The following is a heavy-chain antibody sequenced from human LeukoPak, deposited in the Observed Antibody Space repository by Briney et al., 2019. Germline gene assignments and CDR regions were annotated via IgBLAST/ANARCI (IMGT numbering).Heavy chain of an antibody. D-gene: IGHD2-15*01. CDR1: GFAVSSNY. CDR3: ARNTPNYFDY. CDR2: IYSGGST. J-gene: IGHJ4*02. V-gene: IGHV3-66*01. Sequence: GGSLRLSCAASGFAVSSNYMSWVRQAPGKGLEWVSVIYSGGSTYYADSVKGRFTISRDNSKNTLYLQMNSLRAEDTAVYYCARNTPNYFDYWGQGTLVTVSS.